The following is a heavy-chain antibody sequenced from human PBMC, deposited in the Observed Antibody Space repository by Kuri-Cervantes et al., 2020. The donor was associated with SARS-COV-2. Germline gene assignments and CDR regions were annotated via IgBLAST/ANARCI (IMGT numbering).Heavy chain of an antibody. J-gene: IGHJ6*03. CDR1: VGSFSGYY. D-gene: IGHD2-2*01. CDR2: INHSGST. Sequence: SETLSLTCAVFVGSFSGYYWSWIRQSPGKGLEWIGKINHSGSTNYNPSLSSRVTISVDMSKNQFSLRLSSVTAADTAMYYCARGREGVVPATILGLGYFLYFSMDVWGRGTSVTVSS. CDR3: ARGREGVVPATILGLGYFLYFSMDV. V-gene: IGHV4-34*01.